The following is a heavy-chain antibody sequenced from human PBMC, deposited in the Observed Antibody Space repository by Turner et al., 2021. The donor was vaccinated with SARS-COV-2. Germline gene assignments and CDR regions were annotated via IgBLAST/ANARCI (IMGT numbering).Heavy chain of an antibody. V-gene: IGHV1-69*04. D-gene: IGHD2-21*01. CDR2: IIPVLDMS. J-gene: IGHJ4*02. CDR1: GGNFKNYG. Sequence: QVQLVQSGAEVKKPGSSVKVSCTASGGNFKNYGFNWVRQAPGQGLEWMGRIIPVLDMSEYEQKFQGRVTIIADKSTNTAYMELTSLRSEDTPTYYLSIEVIMRGNGYGDQTYYFDYWGQGTLVIVSS. CDR3: SIEVIMRGNGYGDQTYYFDY.